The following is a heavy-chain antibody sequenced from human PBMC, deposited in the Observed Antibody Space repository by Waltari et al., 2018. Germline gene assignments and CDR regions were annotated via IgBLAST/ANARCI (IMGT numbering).Heavy chain of an antibody. CDR2: IYHSGGT. Sequence: QVQLQESGPGLVKPSETLSLTCAVSGYSISSGYYWGWIRQPPGKGLEWIGNIYHSGGTYDNPSLKSRVTISVDTSKNQFSLKLSSVTAADTAVYYCARHVYTTLDYWGQGTLVTVSS. V-gene: IGHV4-38-2*01. CDR3: ARHVYTTLDY. CDR1: GYSISSGYY. D-gene: IGHD3-16*01. J-gene: IGHJ4*02.